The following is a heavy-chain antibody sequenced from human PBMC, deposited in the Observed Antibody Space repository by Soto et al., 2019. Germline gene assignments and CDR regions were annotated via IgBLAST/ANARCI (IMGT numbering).Heavy chain of an antibody. V-gene: IGHV3-7*04. CDR2: MNPDGSEK. J-gene: IGHJ4*02. Sequence: GGSLRLSCAASGFIFTTYWMGWVRQTPGKGLEWVANMNPDGSEKYYVDSVKGRFTISRDNAKNSLYLQMNSLRAEDTAVYYCARDPPEWEMLLDYWGQGTLVTVPS. CDR3: ARDPPEWEMLLDY. CDR1: GFIFTTYW. D-gene: IGHD1-26*01.